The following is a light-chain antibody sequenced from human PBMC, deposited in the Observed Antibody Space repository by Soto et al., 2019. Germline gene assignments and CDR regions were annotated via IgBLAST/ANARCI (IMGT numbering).Light chain of an antibody. CDR3: KSYAGSNTYV. J-gene: IGLJ1*01. Sequence: QSGLTQPPSASGSPGQSVTISCTGTKNDIGVYDFVSWCQHHPGKAPRLIIYEVVQRPSGVPDRFSGSKSGNTASLTVSGLQAADEADYFCKSYAGSNTYVFGSGTKVTVL. CDR2: EVV. CDR1: KNDIGVYDF. V-gene: IGLV2-8*01.